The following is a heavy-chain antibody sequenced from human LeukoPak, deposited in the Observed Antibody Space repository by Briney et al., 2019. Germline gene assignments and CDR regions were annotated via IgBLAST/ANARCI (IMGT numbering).Heavy chain of an antibody. CDR1: GGSFSSYY. CDR2: IYYSGST. D-gene: IGHD6-13*01. Sequence: SETLSLTCAVYGGSFSSYYWSWIRQPPGKGLEWIGYIYYSGSTNYNPSLRSRVTISVDTSKNQFSLKLSSVTAADTAVYYCARTTEAHSWRTRYYDYYMDVWGKGTTVTVSS. J-gene: IGHJ6*03. CDR3: ARTTEAHSWRTRYYDYYMDV. V-gene: IGHV4-59*01.